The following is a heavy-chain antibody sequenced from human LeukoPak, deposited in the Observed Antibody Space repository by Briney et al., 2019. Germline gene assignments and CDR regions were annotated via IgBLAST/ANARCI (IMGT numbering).Heavy chain of an antibody. CDR2: ISSSGSTI. D-gene: IGHD5-18*01. J-gene: IGHJ5*02. CDR1: GFTFSSYA. Sequence: GGSLRLSCAASGFTFSSYAMSWVRQAPGKGLEWVTYISSSGSTIYYADSVKGRFTISRDNAKKSVYLQMNSLRAEDTAVYYCAREGHSYGQYNWFHPWGQGTLVTVSS. CDR3: AREGHSYGQYNWFHP. V-gene: IGHV3-48*04.